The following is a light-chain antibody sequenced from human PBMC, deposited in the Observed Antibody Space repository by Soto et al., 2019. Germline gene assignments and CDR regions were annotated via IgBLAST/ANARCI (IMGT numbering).Light chain of an antibody. J-gene: IGKJ3*01. Sequence: EIVLTQSPGTLSLSPGERATLSCRASQSVSSSYLAWYQQKPGQAPRLLIYGASSRATGIPDRFSGSVSGTDFTLTISRLELEDFAVYYCQQYGSSPRGCTFGPGTKVDIK. V-gene: IGKV3-20*01. CDR2: GAS. CDR3: QQYGSSPRGCT. CDR1: QSVSSSY.